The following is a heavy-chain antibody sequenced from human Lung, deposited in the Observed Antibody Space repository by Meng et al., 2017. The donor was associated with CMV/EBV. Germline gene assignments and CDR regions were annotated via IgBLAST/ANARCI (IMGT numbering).Heavy chain of an antibody. CDR2: INPNSGAT. CDR3: ARGSYYYDSSGPFDP. Sequence: ASVKVSXKTSGYSFIGYYMHWVRQAPGQGLEWMAWINPNSGATSYAQKFQGRVTVTRDTSMSTAYMELSRLRSDDTAVYYCARGSYYYDSSGPFDPWGQGTLVTVSS. J-gene: IGHJ5*02. V-gene: IGHV1-2*02. CDR1: GYSFIGYY. D-gene: IGHD3-22*01.